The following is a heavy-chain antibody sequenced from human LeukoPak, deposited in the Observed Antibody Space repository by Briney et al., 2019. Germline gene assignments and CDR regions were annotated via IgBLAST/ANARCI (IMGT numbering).Heavy chain of an antibody. D-gene: IGHD2-2*02. V-gene: IGHV3-74*01. CDR3: ARGGYCSSTTCYNFDY. Sequence: GGSLRLSCAASGFTFSSYWMHWVRQAPGKGLVWVSRINSDGSSTSYADSVKGRFTISRDNAKNTLYPQMNSLRAEDTAVYYCARGGYCSSTTCYNFDYWGQGTLVTVSS. J-gene: IGHJ4*02. CDR1: GFTFSSYW. CDR2: INSDGSST.